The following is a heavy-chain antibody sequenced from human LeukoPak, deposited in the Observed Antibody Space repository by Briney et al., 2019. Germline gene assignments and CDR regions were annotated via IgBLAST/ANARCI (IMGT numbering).Heavy chain of an antibody. V-gene: IGHV3-23*01. Sequence: PGGSLRLSCAASGFTFSSFAVTWVRQSPGKGLEWVSAISGSGGSTYYADTVKGRFTISRDNSKNTLYLQMNSLRAEDTAVYYCARSLRVRGVPDYMDVWGKGTTVIISS. CDR2: ISGSGGST. J-gene: IGHJ6*03. CDR1: GFTFSSFA. D-gene: IGHD3-10*01. CDR3: ARSLRVRGVPDYMDV.